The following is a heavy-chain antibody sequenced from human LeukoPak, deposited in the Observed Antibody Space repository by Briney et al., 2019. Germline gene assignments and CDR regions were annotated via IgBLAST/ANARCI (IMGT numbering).Heavy chain of an antibody. D-gene: IGHD3-10*01. CDR3: AREGYYGSGSSQPLDY. Sequence: QPGGSLKLSCAAPGFTFSSYSMNWVRQAPGKGLEWVSYISSSSSTIYYADSVKGRFTISRDNAKNSLYLQMNSLRDEDTAVYYCAREGYYGSGSSQPLDYWGQGTLVTVSS. CDR1: GFTFSSYS. CDR2: ISSSSSTI. J-gene: IGHJ4*02. V-gene: IGHV3-48*02.